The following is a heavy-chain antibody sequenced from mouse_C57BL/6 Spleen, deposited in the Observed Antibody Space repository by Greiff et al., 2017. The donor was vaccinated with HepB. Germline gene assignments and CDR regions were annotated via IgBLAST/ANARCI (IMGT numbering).Heavy chain of an antibody. V-gene: IGHV1-82*01. D-gene: IGHD1-1*01. CDR1: GYAFSSSW. CDR3: ARYYGSSYGDYFDY. CDR2: IYPGDGDT. J-gene: IGHJ2*01. Sequence: LMKPGASVKISCQASGYAFSSSWMNWVKQRPGKGLEWIGRIYPGDGDTNYNGKFKGKATLTADKSSSTAYMQLSSLTSEDSAVYFCARYYGSSYGDYFDYWGQGTTLTVSS.